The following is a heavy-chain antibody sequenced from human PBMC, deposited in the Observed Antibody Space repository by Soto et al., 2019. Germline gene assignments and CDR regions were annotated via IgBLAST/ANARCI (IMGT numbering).Heavy chain of an antibody. CDR3: AWVVSIGTSAYIPGY. V-gene: IGHV1-18*01. D-gene: IGHD1-1*01. J-gene: IGHJ4*02. CDR2: ISNYNGNT. Sequence: QVQLVQSGADRKKAGASMEVSCKASGYTFTSYGISWVRQAPGQGLERMGWISNYNGNTNYAQNFQGRDTMTTDPSRRKAYFELRSLRSEDTDVFDCAWVVSIGTSAYIPGYWGQGTGVRVSS. CDR1: GYTFTSYG.